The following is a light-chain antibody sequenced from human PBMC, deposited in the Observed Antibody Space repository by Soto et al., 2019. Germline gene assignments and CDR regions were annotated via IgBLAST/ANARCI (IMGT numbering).Light chain of an antibody. CDR2: DVS. CDR3: QQFNSYPIT. CDR1: QDIRGA. J-gene: IGKJ5*01. Sequence: AIQLTQSPSSLSASVGERVTITCRASQDIRGALDWYQQKPGKSPKLLIFDVSRLQSGVPSRFSGSGSGTDFTLTICSLQPEDFATYCCQQFNSYPITFGQGTRLEIK. V-gene: IGKV1-13*02.